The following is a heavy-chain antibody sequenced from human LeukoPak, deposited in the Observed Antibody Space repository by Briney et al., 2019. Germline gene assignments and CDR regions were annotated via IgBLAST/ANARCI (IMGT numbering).Heavy chain of an antibody. J-gene: IGHJ3*02. CDR3: ARDLVTVTKGFDI. V-gene: IGHV4-59*01. CDR1: GGSISSYY. CDR2: ITYIGST. Sequence: PSETLSLTCTVSGGSISSYYRSWIRQPPGKGLEWIGYITYIGSTNYYPSPENGVTISIDTSKNQFSLKLTAVTAADTAGYYCARDLVTVTKGFDIWGQGTVVSVSS. D-gene: IGHD4-17*01.